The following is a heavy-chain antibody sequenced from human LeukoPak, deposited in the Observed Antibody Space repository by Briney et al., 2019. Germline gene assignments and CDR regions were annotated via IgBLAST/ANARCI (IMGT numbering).Heavy chain of an antibody. D-gene: IGHD6-13*01. V-gene: IGHV3-23*01. CDR1: GFTFSSYA. CDR2: ISGSGDST. Sequence: GGSLRLSCAASGFTFSSYAMSWVRQAPGKGLEWVSAISGSGDSTYYADSVKGRFTISRDNSKNTLYLQMNSLRAEDTAVYYCAKEGDSSSWCDLYDYWGQGTLVTVSS. J-gene: IGHJ4*02. CDR3: AKEGDSSSWCDLYDY.